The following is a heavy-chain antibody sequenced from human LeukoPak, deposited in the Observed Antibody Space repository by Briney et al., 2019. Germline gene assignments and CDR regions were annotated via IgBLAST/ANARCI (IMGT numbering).Heavy chain of an antibody. V-gene: IGHV1-69*13. D-gene: IGHD6-13*01. CDR2: IIPIFGTA. Sequence: VASVKVSCKASGGTFSSYAISWVRQAPGQGLAWMGGIIPIFGTANYAQKFQGRVTITADESTSTAYMELSSLRSEDTAVYYCARNMEYSSSSDYWGQGTLVTVSS. J-gene: IGHJ4*02. CDR1: GGTFSSYA. CDR3: ARNMEYSSSSDY.